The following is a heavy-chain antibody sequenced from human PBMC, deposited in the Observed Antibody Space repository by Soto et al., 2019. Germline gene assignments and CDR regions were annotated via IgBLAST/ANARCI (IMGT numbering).Heavy chain of an antibody. J-gene: IGHJ4*02. CDR2: ISFDGSNE. Sequence: QVQLVESGGGVVQPGRSLRLSCAVTGVTFSDYAMHWVRQAPGKGLEWVAVISFDGSNEYYADSVKGRFTISRDNTKNTLHLQMNSLRVEDTAVYYCAKALRGGCDYWGQGTLVTVSS. CDR3: AKALRGGCDY. CDR1: GVTFSDYA. V-gene: IGHV3-30*18. D-gene: IGHD3-10*01.